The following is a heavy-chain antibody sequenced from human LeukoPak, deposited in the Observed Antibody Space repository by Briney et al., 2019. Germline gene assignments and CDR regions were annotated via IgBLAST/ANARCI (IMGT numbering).Heavy chain of an antibody. Sequence: GGSLRLSCAASGFTFISYEMNWVRQAPGKGLEWVSYISSSGSTIYYADSVKGRFTISRDNAKNSLYLQMNSLRAEDTAVYYCARAISYYYDSSGYSPGYWGQGTLVTVSS. V-gene: IGHV3-48*03. CDR2: ISSSGSTI. CDR3: ARAISYYYDSSGYSPGY. J-gene: IGHJ4*02. D-gene: IGHD3-22*01. CDR1: GFTFISYE.